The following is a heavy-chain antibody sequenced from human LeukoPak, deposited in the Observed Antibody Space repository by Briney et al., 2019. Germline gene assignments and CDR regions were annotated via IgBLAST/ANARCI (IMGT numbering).Heavy chain of an antibody. V-gene: IGHV3-23*01. D-gene: IGHD3-3*01. CDR3: ARGGSYYDFWSGYYGL. CDR2: LSGSGANT. CDR1: GFTFSSYA. J-gene: IGHJ4*02. Sequence: GGSLRLSCAASGFTFSSYAMSWVRQAPGKGPEWVSALSGSGANTYYADSVKGRFTISRDNSKNTLYLQMNSLRDEDTAVYYCARGGSYYDFWSGYYGLWGQGTLVTVSS.